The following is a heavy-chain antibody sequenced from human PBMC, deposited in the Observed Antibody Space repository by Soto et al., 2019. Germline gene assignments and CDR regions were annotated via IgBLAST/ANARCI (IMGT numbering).Heavy chain of an antibody. J-gene: IGHJ4*02. CDR1: GYTFTSYA. V-gene: IGHV1-3*01. CDR3: ASRGDSSSWYGDYFDY. D-gene: IGHD6-13*01. CDR2: INAGNGNT. Sequence: QVPLVQSGAEVKKPGASVKVSCKASGYTFTSYAMHWVRQAPGQRLEWMGWINAGNGNTKYSQKFQGRVTITRDTSASTAYMELSSLRSEDTAVYYCASRGDSSSWYGDYFDYWGQGTLVTVSS.